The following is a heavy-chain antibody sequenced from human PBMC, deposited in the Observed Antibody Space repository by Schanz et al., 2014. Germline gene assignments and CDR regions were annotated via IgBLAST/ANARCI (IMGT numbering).Heavy chain of an antibody. CDR1: GFTLSSYA. D-gene: IGHD5-12*01. CDR2: ISYDGSNK. Sequence: VQLVESGGGLVQPGGSLRLSCAAYGFTLSSYAMHWVRQAPGKGLEWVAVISYDGSNKYYADSVEGRFTISRDNSRNTLYLQMNSLRTEDTAVYYCASPSGYSDYGTYFDFWGQGTLVTVSS. V-gene: IGHV3-30-3*01. CDR3: ASPSGYSDYGTYFDF. J-gene: IGHJ4*02.